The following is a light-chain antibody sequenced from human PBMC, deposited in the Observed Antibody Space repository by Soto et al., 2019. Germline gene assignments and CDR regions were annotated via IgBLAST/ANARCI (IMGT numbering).Light chain of an antibody. CDR1: QSIYSSY. CDR3: QPVATSLST. J-gene: IGKJ2*01. Sequence: EIVLTQSPGTLSLSPGERATLSCRASQSIYSSYLAWYQHRPGQAPRLLIAAASVRATAVPDRFSGSESGTDFHFTNTTLEPEDFAISYYQPVATSLSTFGQGTKLEIK. CDR2: AAS. V-gene: IGKV3-20*01.